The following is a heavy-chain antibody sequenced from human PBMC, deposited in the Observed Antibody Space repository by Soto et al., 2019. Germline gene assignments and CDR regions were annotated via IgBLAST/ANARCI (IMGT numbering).Heavy chain of an antibody. D-gene: IGHD4-4*01. CDR2: ISYDGSNK. J-gene: IGHJ6*02. CDR3: AKVHYSNYEAVGMDV. V-gene: IGHV3-30*18. CDR1: GFTFSSYG. Sequence: GGSLRLSCAASGFTFSSYGMHWVRQAPGKGLEWVAVISYDGSNKYYADSVKGRFTISRDNSKNTLYLQMNSLRAEDTAVYYCAKVHYSNYEAVGMDVWGQGTTVTVSS.